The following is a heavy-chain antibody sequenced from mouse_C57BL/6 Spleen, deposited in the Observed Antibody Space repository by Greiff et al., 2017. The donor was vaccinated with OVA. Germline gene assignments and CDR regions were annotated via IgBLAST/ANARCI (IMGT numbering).Heavy chain of an antibody. V-gene: IGHV2-2*01. CDR2: IWSGGST. CDR3: ARKIWYDYEDYYAMDY. D-gene: IGHD2-4*01. J-gene: IGHJ4*01. Sequence: QVQLQQSGPGLVQPSQSLSITCTVSGFSLTSYGVHWVRQSPGKGLEWLGVIWSGGSTDYNAAFISRLSISKDNSKSQVFFKMNSLQADDTAIYYCARKIWYDYEDYYAMDYWGQGTSVTVSS. CDR1: GFSLTSYG.